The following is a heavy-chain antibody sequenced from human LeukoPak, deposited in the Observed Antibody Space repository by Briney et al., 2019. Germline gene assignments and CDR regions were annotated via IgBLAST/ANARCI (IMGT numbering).Heavy chain of an antibody. J-gene: IGHJ4*02. CDR3: ARFFPDPFSGSHGY. Sequence: SETLSLTCTVSGGSISSSSYYWGWIRQPPGKGLEWIGSIYYSGSTYYNPSLKSRVTISVDTSKNQFSLKLSSVTAADTAVYYCARFFPDPFSGSHGYWGQGTLVTVSS. D-gene: IGHD1-26*01. CDR1: GGSISSSSYY. V-gene: IGHV4-39*07. CDR2: IYYSGST.